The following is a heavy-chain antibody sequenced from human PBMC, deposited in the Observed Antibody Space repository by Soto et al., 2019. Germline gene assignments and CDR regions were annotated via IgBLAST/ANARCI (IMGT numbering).Heavy chain of an antibody. CDR3: ARDGLPRYYYYYYLDV. CDR2: IIPILGIA. V-gene: IGHV1-69*04. J-gene: IGHJ6*03. CDR1: GGTLRSYC. Sequence: GVSVKVTLKAPGGTLRSYCISWVQQANGKGLEWMGRIIPILGIANYAQKFQGRVTITADKSTSTAYLELSSLRSEDTAVYYCARDGLPRYYYYYYLDVRGKGTTVTVSS. D-gene: IGHD5-12*01.